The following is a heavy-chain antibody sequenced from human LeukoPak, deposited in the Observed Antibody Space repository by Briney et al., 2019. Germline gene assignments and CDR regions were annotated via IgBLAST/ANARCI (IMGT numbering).Heavy chain of an antibody. D-gene: IGHD3-16*02. J-gene: IGHJ6*03. Sequence: KPSETLSLTCTVAGGSIGTYYWSRVRQSPGKGLEWIGYIYVTGNRYNPYLQSRVTISVDTSRDQFFLKMSSVTAADTAVYYCARHIGGGIEDMDVWGKGTKVTVSS. V-gene: IGHV4-59*08. CDR2: IYVTGN. CDR3: ARHIGGGIEDMDV. CDR1: GGSIGTYY.